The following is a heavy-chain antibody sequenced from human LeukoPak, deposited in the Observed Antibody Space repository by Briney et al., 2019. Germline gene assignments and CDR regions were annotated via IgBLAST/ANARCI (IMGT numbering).Heavy chain of an antibody. CDR2: ISSGSSYI. CDR3: ARDYDSSAEDYFDY. CDR1: GFTFSSYS. J-gene: IGHJ4*02. D-gene: IGHD3-22*01. V-gene: IGHV3-21*01. Sequence: GGSLRLSCAASGFTFSSYSMKWVRQAPGKELEWVSSISSGSSYIYYADSVKGRFTVSRDNAKNSLYLQMGSLRAEDTAVYYCARDYDSSAEDYFDYWGQGTLVTVSS.